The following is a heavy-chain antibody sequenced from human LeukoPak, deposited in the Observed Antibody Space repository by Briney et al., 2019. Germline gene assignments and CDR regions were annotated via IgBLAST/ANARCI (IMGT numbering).Heavy chain of an antibody. D-gene: IGHD2-15*01. J-gene: IGHJ4*02. CDR3: ARGWGYCSGGSCSYFDY. V-gene: IGHV4-30-4*01. CDR1: GGSISSGDYY. CDR2: IYYSGST. Sequence: SGTLSLTCTVSGGSISSGDYYWSWIRQPPGKGLEWIGYIYYSGSTYYNPSLKSRVTISVDTSKNQFSLKLSSVTAADTAVYYCARGWGYCSGGSCSYFDYWGQGTLVTVSS.